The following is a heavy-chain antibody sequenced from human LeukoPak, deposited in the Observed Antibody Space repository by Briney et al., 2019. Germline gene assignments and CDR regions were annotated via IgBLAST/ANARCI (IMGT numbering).Heavy chain of an antibody. J-gene: IGHJ6*02. D-gene: IGHD3-22*01. V-gene: IGHV3-49*03. CDR2: IRSKAYGGTT. CDR3: TRAGDSSGYYPKRDV. Sequence: GGSLRLSCTASGFTFGDYAMSWFRQAPGKGLEWVGFIRSKAYGGTTEYAASVKGRFTISRDDSKSIAYLQMNSLKTEDTAVYYCTRAGDSSGYYPKRDVWGQGTTVTVSS. CDR1: GFTFGDYA.